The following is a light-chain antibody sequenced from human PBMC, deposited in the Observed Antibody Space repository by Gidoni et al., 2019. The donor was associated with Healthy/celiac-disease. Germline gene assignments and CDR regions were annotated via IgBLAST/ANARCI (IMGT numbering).Light chain of an antibody. CDR2: WAS. CDR3: QQYYSTPPTWT. Sequence: DIVMTQSPASLAVSLGERATINCKSSQSVLYSANNKNYLAWYQQKPGQPPKLLIYWASTRESGVPDRFSGSGSGTDFTLTSSSLQAEDVAVYYCQQYYSTPPTWTFGQGTKVEIK. V-gene: IGKV4-1*01. J-gene: IGKJ1*01. CDR1: QSVLYSANNKNY.